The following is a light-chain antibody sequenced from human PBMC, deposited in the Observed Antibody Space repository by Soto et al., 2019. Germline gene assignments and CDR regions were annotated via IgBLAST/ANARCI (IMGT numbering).Light chain of an antibody. V-gene: IGKV3-20*01. CDR2: GAS. CDR1: QSGTNNY. CDR3: QQYGSSPRT. J-gene: IGKJ1*01. Sequence: EIVLTQSPGTLSLSPGERATLSCRASQSGTNNYLAWYQQRPGQAPRLLIYGASSRATGIPDRFSGSGSGTDFTLSISRLEPADFAVYYCQQYGSSPRTFGQGTKVEIK.